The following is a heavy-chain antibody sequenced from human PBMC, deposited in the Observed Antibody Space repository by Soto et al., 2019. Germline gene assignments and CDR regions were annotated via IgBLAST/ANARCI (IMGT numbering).Heavy chain of an antibody. J-gene: IGHJ5*02. Sequence: QITLKESGPTLVKPTQTLTLTCTFSGFSLSTTGVGVGWIRQPPGKALEWLALIYWDGDKRYSPSLKSRLTNTKDTSKNHVVLSLTNMDPVDTATYYCAHRRLQRRGWYSHAWGQGTLVTLSS. D-gene: IGHD6-19*01. CDR2: IYWDGDK. CDR3: AHRRLQRRGWYSHA. V-gene: IGHV2-5*02. CDR1: GFSLSTTGVG.